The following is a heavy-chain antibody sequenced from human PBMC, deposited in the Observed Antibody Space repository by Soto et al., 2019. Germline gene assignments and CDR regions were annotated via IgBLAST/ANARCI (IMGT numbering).Heavy chain of an antibody. D-gene: IGHD2-2*01. V-gene: IGHV4-30-4*01. J-gene: IGHJ4*02. CDR1: GGSISSGGSY. CDR2: IYYSGNT. Sequence: SETLSLTCTVSGGSISSGGSYWGWIRQPPGKGPEWIGYIYYSGNTYFNPSLKSRVTLSVDTSKNQFSLNLSSVTAADTAVYYCVRYCSTTKCPFDYWGQGTLVTVSS. CDR3: VRYCSTTKCPFDY.